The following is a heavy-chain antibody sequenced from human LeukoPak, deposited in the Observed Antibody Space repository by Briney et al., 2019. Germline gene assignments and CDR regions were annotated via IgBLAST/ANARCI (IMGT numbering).Heavy chain of an antibody. CDR1: GGSISSYY. D-gene: IGHD5-24*01. V-gene: IGHV4-59*01. CDR3: ARGRRDGYNRMDY. CDR2: TYYSGST. Sequence: SETLSLTCTVSGGSISSYYWSWIRQPPGKGLEWIGYTYYSGSTNYNPSLKSRVTISVDTSKNQFSLKLSSVTAADTAVYYCARGRRDGYNRMDYWGQGTLVTVSS. J-gene: IGHJ4*02.